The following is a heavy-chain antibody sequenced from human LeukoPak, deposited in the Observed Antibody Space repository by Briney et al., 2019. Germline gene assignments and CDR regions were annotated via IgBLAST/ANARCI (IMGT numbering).Heavy chain of an antibody. J-gene: IGHJ4*02. V-gene: IGHV3-23*01. CDR3: AKGLLLWFGEFDYFDY. Sequence: PGGSLRLSCAASGFTFSSYAMSWVRQAPGKGLEWVSAISGSGGSTYYADSVKGRFTISRDNSKNTLYLQMNSLRAEDTAVYYCAKGLLLWFGEFDYFDYWGQGTLVTVSS. CDR2: ISGSGGST. CDR1: GFTFSSYA. D-gene: IGHD3-10*01.